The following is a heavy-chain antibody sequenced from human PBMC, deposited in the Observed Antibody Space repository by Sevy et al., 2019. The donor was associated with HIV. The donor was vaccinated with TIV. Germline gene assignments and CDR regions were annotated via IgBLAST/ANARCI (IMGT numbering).Heavy chain of an antibody. Sequence: SESLSLTCTVSGGSISSGGYYWSWIRQHPGKGLEWIGYIYYSGSTYYNPSLKSRVTISVDTSKNQFSLKLSSVTAAYTAVYYCARGGIVGAVGAYYYMDVWGKGTTVTVSS. D-gene: IGHD1-26*01. CDR1: GGSISSGGYY. J-gene: IGHJ6*03. CDR2: IYYSGST. CDR3: ARGGIVGAVGAYYYMDV. V-gene: IGHV4-31*03.